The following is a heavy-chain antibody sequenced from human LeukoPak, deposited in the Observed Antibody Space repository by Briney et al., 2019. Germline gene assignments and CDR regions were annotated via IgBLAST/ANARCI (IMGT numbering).Heavy chain of an antibody. CDR2: ISGSSDYI. D-gene: IGHD3-22*01. CDR1: GFTFNNYA. Sequence: GGSLRLSCAASGFTFNNYAMTWVRQAPGKGLEWVSSISGSSDYIYYADSVKGRFTISRDNAKNSLYLQMNSLRAEDTAVYYCTSYYYDDNYFYYMDVWGTGTTVTVSS. J-gene: IGHJ6*03. V-gene: IGHV3-21*01. CDR3: TSYYYDDNYFYYMDV.